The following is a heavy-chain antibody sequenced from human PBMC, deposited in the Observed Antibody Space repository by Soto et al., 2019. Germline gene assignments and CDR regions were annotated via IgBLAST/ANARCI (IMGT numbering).Heavy chain of an antibody. Sequence: QVQLQESGPGLVKPSQTLSLSCTVSGGSLSSGGYYWSWIRQHPGKGLEWIGFIYYSGSTSYNPSLKSRVTISVDTSQNHFSLKLSSVTAADTAVYYCARDTQRGYSGYFDSWGQGTLVTVSS. D-gene: IGHD5-12*01. J-gene: IGHJ4*02. CDR2: IYYSGST. CDR3: ARDTQRGYSGYFDS. CDR1: GGSLSSGGYY. V-gene: IGHV4-31*03.